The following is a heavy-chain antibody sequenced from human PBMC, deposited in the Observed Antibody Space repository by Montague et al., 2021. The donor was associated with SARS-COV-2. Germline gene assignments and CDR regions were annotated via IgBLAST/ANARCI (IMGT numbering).Heavy chain of an antibody. D-gene: IGHD3-22*01. J-gene: IGHJ4*02. CDR1: GFIFSSYA. CDR3: ARANEDYYYDSSGFLY. V-gene: IGHV3-48*03. Sequence: SLRLSCAASGFIFSSYAMNWVRQAPGKGLEWVSFITYSGNTKYYADSVKGRFTISRDNAKNTLYLQMSSLRAEDTAVYYCARANEDYYYDSSGFLYWGQGILVTVSS. CDR2: ITYSGNTK.